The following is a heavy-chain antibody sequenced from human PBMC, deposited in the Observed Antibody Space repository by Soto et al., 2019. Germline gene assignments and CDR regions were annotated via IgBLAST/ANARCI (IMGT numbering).Heavy chain of an antibody. CDR1: GFTFNNYA. Sequence: QAQLVESGGGVVQPGRSLRLSCAASGFTFNNYAMHWVRQAPGKGLERVAVISNDGSKEYYPDSVKGRFTISRDNSKNTLYLEMNSLRAEDTAVYHCARDSRSSGKGAFDIWGQGTMVTVSS. CDR2: ISNDGSKE. J-gene: IGHJ3*02. D-gene: IGHD3-10*01. V-gene: IGHV3-30*03. CDR3: ARDSRSSGKGAFDI.